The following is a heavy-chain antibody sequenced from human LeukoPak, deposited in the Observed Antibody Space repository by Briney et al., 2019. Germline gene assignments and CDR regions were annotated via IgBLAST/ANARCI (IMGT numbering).Heavy chain of an antibody. CDR3: ASYSGSYSSSDY. CDR2: IIPIFGTA. D-gene: IGHD1-26*01. Sequence: EASVKVSCKASGGTFSSYAISWVGLAPGQGLEWMGGIIPIFGTANYAQKFQGRVTITADESTSTAYMELSSLRSEDTAVYYCASYSGSYSSSDYWGQGTLVTVSS. CDR1: GGTFSSYA. V-gene: IGHV1-69*13. J-gene: IGHJ4*02.